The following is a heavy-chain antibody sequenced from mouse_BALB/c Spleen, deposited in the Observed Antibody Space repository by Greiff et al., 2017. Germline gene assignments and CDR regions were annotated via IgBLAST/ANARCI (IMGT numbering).Heavy chain of an antibody. CDR2: IWAGGST. J-gene: IGHJ3*01. CDR3: ARETVYYGNFWFAY. D-gene: IGHD2-1*01. V-gene: IGHV2-9*02. Sequence: VKLMESGPGLVAPSQSLSITCTVSGFSLTSYGVHWVRQPPGKGLEWLGVIWAGGSTNYNSALMSRLSISKDNSKSQVFLKMNSLQTDDTAMYYCARETVYYGNFWFAYWGQGTLVTVSA. CDR1: GFSLTSYG.